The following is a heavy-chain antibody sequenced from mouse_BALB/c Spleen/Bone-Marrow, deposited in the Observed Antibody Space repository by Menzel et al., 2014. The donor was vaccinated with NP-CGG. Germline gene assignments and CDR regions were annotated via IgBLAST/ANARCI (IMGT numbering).Heavy chain of an antibody. D-gene: IGHD4-1*01. Sequence: QVQLKQSGAELVRPGTSVKISCKASGYTFTNYWLGWVKQRPGRGLEWIGDIYPGGGYTNYNEKFKGKATLTADTSSSTAYMQLSSLTSEDSAVYFCARRGTGVDYWGQGTTLTVSS. V-gene: IGHV1-63*02. CDR1: GYTFTNYW. J-gene: IGHJ2*01. CDR3: ARRGTGVDY. CDR2: IYPGGGYT.